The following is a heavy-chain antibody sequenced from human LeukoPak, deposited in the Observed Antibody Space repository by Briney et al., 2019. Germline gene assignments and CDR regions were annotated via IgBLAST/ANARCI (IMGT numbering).Heavy chain of an antibody. J-gene: IGHJ6*02. CDR1: GFTFSTYT. D-gene: IGHD3-9*01. CDR3: ARFPEVLRYFDWLPYGMDV. V-gene: IGHV3-21*01. Sequence: GGSLRLSCAASGFTFSTYTMNWVRQAPGKGLEWVSSISVSNSYIYYAGSVKGRFTISRDNAKNSLYLQMNSLRAEDTAVYYCARFPEVLRYFDWLPYGMDVWGQGTTVTVSS. CDR2: ISVSNSYI.